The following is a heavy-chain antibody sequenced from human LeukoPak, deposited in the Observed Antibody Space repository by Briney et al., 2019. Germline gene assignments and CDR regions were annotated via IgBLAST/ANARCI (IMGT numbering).Heavy chain of an antibody. CDR1: GFIVSTNY. CDR3: ARDRFNGMDD. D-gene: IGHD3-3*01. V-gene: IGHV3-66*01. CDR2: IYSDSST. Sequence: GGSQRLSCAASGFIVSTNYMTWVRQAPRKGLEWVSIIYSDSSTYYADSVKGRFTISLDNSKKTLYLQMNSLGAEDKAVYYCARDRFNGMDDWGQGTTVTVSS. J-gene: IGHJ6*02.